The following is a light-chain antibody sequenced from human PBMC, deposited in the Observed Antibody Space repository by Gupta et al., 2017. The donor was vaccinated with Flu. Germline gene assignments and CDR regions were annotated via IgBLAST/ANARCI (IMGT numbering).Light chain of an antibody. CDR2: DAS. V-gene: IGKV3-11*02. CDR1: HRIRSD. CDR3: QQPAYWPSYT. Sequence: LHFSPGERATLFCRASHRIRSDFARYKQNAIRPPRILIYDASMSFTGIPDRLSGSGCARDLSLTTSSRVPEDYAVSYCQQPAYWPSYTFGAGTKLQVK. J-gene: IGKJ4*01.